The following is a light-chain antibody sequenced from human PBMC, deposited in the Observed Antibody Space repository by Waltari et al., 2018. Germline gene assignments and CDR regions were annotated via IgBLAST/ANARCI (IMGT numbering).Light chain of an antibody. Sequence: QSALTQPPSVSGSPGQSVTISCTGTSSAIGTYNRVSWYQQPPGTAPKLMLYEVNNRPSGVPDRFSGSKSGNTASLTISGLQAEDEADYYCSSYARNTYVFGTGTKVTVL. CDR2: EVN. CDR1: SSAIGTYNR. J-gene: IGLJ1*01. CDR3: SSYARNTYV. V-gene: IGLV2-18*02.